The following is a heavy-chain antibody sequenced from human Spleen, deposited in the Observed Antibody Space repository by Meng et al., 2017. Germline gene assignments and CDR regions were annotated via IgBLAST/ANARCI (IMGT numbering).Heavy chain of an antibody. CDR2: IYSTGET. CDR3: ATSLDFWTGDNSGY. J-gene: IGHJ4*02. V-gene: IGHV4-30-4*01. Sequence: QVQLQESGRGLVRPSQTLSLTCTGSGDAISSDNSYWSWIRQSPGRGLEWIGFIYSTGETYYNPSLKSRLTISVDTSKNQFSLKLVSVTAADTAVYYCATSLDFWTGDNSGYWGQGILVTVSS. D-gene: IGHD3/OR15-3a*01. CDR1: GDAISSDNSY.